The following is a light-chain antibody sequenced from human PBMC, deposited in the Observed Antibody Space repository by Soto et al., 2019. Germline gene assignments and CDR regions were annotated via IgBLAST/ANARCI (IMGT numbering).Light chain of an antibody. CDR2: EVS. Sequence: QSALTQPASVSGSPGQSITISCTGTISDIGDYNYVSWYQQLPGKAPKLLIFEVSNRPSGVSNCFSGSKSGNTASLTISGLQAEDEADYYCSSYTSSISLVFGGGTKLTVL. CDR3: SSYTSSISLV. J-gene: IGLJ3*02. CDR1: ISDIGDYNY. V-gene: IGLV2-14*01.